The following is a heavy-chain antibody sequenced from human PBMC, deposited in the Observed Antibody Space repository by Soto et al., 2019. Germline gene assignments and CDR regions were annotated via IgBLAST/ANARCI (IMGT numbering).Heavy chain of an antibody. D-gene: IGHD2-2*01. J-gene: IGHJ4*02. CDR2: IYYSGSS. V-gene: IGHV4-59*01. CDR3: AGSSSSATAPFEY. CDR1: GGSISNYY. Sequence: SETLSLTCSVSGGSISNYYWSWIRQPPGKGLEWIGYIYYSGSSNYNPSLESRVTISVDTSKNHFSLKLGSVIPADKAVYYCAGSSSSATAPFEYWGQGALVTVSS.